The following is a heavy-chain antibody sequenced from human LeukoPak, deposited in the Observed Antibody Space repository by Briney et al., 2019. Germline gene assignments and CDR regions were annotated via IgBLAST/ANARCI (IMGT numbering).Heavy chain of an antibody. CDR1: GFTFSGSA. V-gene: IGHV3-73*01. CDR3: TVPQSGGNWFDP. D-gene: IGHD3-16*01. Sequence: GGSLRLSCAASGFTFSGSAIHWVRQASGKGLEWVGRIRGKGFSDPPAYAASVKDRFTISRDDSESTAYLQMNSLKAEDTAVYYCTVPQSGGNWFDPWGPGTQVTVSS. J-gene: IGHJ5*02. CDR2: IRGKGFSDPP.